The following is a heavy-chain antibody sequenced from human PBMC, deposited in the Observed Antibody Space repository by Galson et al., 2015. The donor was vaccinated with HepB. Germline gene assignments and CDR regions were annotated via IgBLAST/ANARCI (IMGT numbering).Heavy chain of an antibody. CDR3: ARDPLEWLLRTSYFDS. CDR2: ISAYNGNT. D-gene: IGHD3-3*01. Sequence: SVKVSCKASGYTFTSYGISWVRQAPGQGLEWMGWISAYNGNTNYAQKLQGRVTMTTDTSTSTAYMELRSLRSDDTAVYYCARDPLEWLLRTSYFDSWGQGTLVTVSS. CDR1: GYTFTSYG. J-gene: IGHJ4*02. V-gene: IGHV1-18*04.